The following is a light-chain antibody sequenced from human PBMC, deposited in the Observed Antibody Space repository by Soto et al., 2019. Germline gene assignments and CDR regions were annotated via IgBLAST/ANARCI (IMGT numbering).Light chain of an antibody. V-gene: IGKV3-15*01. CDR1: QSVSNN. Sequence: EIVMTQSPATLSVSPGERATLSCRASQSVSNNLAWYQQTPGQPPRLLIYGASTRATGIPARFTATGSGTDFTLTISSLQSEDFAVYYCQQYGTWPTFGGGTKVEI. J-gene: IGKJ4*01. CDR3: QQYGTWPT. CDR2: GAS.